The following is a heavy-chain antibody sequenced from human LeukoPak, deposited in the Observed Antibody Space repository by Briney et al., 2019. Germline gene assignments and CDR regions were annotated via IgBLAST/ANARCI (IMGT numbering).Heavy chain of an antibody. CDR2: IYYSGST. Sequence: PSQTLSLTCIVSGGSISSGDYYWSWIRQPPGKGLEWIGYIYYSGSTYYNASLKSRVTISVDTPKNQFSLKLSSVTAADTAVYYCARQSAGMDVWGQGTTVTVSS. J-gene: IGHJ6*02. V-gene: IGHV4-30-4*01. CDR3: ARQSAGMDV. CDR1: GGSISSGDYY.